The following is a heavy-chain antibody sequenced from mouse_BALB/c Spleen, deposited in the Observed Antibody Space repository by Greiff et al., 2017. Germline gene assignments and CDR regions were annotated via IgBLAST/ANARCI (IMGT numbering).Heavy chain of an antibody. J-gene: IGHJ3*01. Sequence: EVQLQQSGPELVKPGASVKIPCKASGYTFTYYNMDWVKQSHGKSLEWIGDINPNNGGTIYNQKFKGKATLTVDKSSSTAYMELRSLTSEDTAVYYCARGGYSAWFAYWGQGTLVTVSA. CDR1: GYTFTYYN. D-gene: IGHD2-3*01. CDR2: INPNNGGT. V-gene: IGHV1-18*01. CDR3: ARGGYSAWFAY.